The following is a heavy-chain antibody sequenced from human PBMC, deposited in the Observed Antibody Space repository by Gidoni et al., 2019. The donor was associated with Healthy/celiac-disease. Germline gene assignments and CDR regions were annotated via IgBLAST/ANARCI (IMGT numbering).Heavy chain of an antibody. CDR1: GFTFSSYA. V-gene: IGHV3-30-3*01. CDR3: ARDRLGYFDY. D-gene: IGHD7-27*01. CDR2: ISYDGSNK. Sequence: QVQLVESGGGVVQPGRSLRLSCAASGFTFSSYAMHWVRQAPGKGLEWVAVISYDGSNKYYADSVKGRFTISRDNSKNTLYLQRNSLRAEDTAVYYCARDRLGYFDYWGQGTLVTVSS. J-gene: IGHJ4*02.